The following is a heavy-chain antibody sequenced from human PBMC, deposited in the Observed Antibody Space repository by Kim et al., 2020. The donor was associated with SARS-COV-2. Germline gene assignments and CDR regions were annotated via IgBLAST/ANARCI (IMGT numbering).Heavy chain of an antibody. Sequence: SETLSLTCAVYSGSFSEYYWSWIRQPPGKGLEWIGEIYHNGSTNYNQSLTSRVTISLDTSMNQFSLRLSSVTAADTAVYYCARGLGGVWGQGTTVTVSS. J-gene: IGHJ6*02. CDR3: ARGLGGV. V-gene: IGHV4-34*01. CDR2: IYHNGST. CDR1: SGSFSEYY. D-gene: IGHD3-16*01.